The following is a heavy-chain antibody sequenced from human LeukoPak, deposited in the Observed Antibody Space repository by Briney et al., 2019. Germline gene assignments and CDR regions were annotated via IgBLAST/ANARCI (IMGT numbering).Heavy chain of an antibody. Sequence: SETLSLTCTVSGGPISSSYYYWGWIRQPPGKGLEWIGTIYYSGSTYYNPSLKSRVTISVDTSKNQFSLKLSSVTAPDTAVYYCARHEDRNWYFDHWGQGTLVTVSS. CDR2: IYYSGST. CDR3: ARHEDRNWYFDH. V-gene: IGHV4-39*01. D-gene: IGHD1-1*01. CDR1: GGPISSSYYY. J-gene: IGHJ4*02.